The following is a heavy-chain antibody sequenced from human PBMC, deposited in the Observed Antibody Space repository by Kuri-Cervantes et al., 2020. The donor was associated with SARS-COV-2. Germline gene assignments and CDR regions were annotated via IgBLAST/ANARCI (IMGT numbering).Heavy chain of an antibody. CDR3: TTSGLGYSSSWYAFDY. V-gene: IGHV3-15*01. J-gene: IGHJ4*02. Sequence: GESLKISCAASGFTFSNAWMSWVRQAPGKGLEWVGRIKSKTDGGTTDYAAPVKGRFTISRDDSKNTLYLQMNSLKTEDTAVYYCTTSGLGYSSSWYAFDYWGQGTLVTVSS. CDR1: GFTFSNAW. D-gene: IGHD6-13*01. CDR2: IKSKTDGGTT.